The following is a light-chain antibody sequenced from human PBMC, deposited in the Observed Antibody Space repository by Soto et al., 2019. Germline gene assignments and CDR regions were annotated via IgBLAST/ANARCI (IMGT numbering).Light chain of an antibody. J-gene: IGLJ7*01. CDR3: VLYMGSGIWV. V-gene: IGLV8-61*01. CDR1: SGSVSTNHY. CDR2: STN. Sequence: QTVVTQEPSFSVSPGGTATLTCGLSSGSVSTNHYPSWYQQTPGQAPRTLIYSTNTRSSGVPDRFSGSILGNKAALTITGAQADDESDYYCVLYMGSGIWVFGGGTQLTVL.